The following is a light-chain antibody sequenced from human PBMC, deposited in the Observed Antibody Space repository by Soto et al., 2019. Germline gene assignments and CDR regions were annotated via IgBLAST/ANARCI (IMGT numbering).Light chain of an antibody. V-gene: IGKV1-39*01. CDR1: QRIDNY. J-gene: IGKJ3*01. CDR3: QQTYSTPCT. Sequence: IQMTQSPSSLSASVGDRVTITCRASQRIDNYLNWYHQKPGKAPKLLIYAASNLQSGVPSRFSGSGSGTGFTLTISNLQPEDFATYYCQQTYSTPCTFGPGTKVDIK. CDR2: AAS.